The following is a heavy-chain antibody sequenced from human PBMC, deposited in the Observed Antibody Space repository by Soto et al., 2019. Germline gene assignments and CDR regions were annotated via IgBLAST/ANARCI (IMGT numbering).Heavy chain of an antibody. Sequence: QVQLQELGPGLVKPSQTLSLTCSLSGGSINSDEFYWTWIRQSPGKGLEWIGYIYSSGRTHYNPSLKSRINISLDTSNNLLSLRLSSVTAADTAVYYCARMGLHLGELSRNWFDPWGRGTLVTVSS. CDR3: ARMGLHLGELSRNWFDP. V-gene: IGHV4-31*03. J-gene: IGHJ5*02. D-gene: IGHD3-16*02. CDR1: GGSINSDEFY. CDR2: IYSSGRT.